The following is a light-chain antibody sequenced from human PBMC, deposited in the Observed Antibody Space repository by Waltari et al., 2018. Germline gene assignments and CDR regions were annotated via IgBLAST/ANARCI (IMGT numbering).Light chain of an antibody. CDR2: GGN. V-gene: IGLV2-23*01. CDR1: SSDVGSSNL. Sequence: QSALTQPASVSGSPGQSITISCTGTSSDVGSSNLVSWYQHHPGQAPKLLIYGGNKRPPGVSNRFSGSKSGNTASLTISGLQAEDEADYYCCSYAGASTVVFGGGTRVTVL. CDR3: CSYAGASTVV. J-gene: IGLJ2*01.